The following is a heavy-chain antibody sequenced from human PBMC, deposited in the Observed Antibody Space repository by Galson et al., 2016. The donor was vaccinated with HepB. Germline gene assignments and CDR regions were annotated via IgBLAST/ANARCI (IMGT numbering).Heavy chain of an antibody. CDR3: ARVGGLDSESSGYYVTS. CDR1: GGTFKNYA. Sequence: SVKVSCKASGGTFKNYAINWVRQAPGQGPEWMGGIIPIFGTANYAQKFQGRVTITADESTNTEYMELSSLRSEDTASYYCARVGGLDSESSGYYVTSWGQGTLVSVSS. CDR2: IIPIFGTA. D-gene: IGHD3-22*01. V-gene: IGHV1-69*13. J-gene: IGHJ4*02.